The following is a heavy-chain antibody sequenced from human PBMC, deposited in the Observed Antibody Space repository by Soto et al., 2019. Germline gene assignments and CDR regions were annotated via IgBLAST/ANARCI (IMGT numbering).Heavy chain of an antibody. CDR3: ARCLGSGSYYTYSYYYMDV. D-gene: IGHD3-10*01. CDR2: MNPNSGNT. Sequence: QVQLVQSGAEVKKPGASVKVSCKASGYTFTSYDINWVRQATGQGLEWMGWMNPNSGNTGYAQKFQGRVTMTRNTSTSTAYMKLSSLRSEDTAVYYCARCLGSGSYYTYSYYYMDVWGKGTTVTVSS. J-gene: IGHJ6*03. CDR1: GYTFTSYD. V-gene: IGHV1-8*01.